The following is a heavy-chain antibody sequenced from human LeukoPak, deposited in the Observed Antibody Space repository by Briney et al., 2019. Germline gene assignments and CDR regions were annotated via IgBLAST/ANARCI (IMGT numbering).Heavy chain of an antibody. CDR2: IIPIFGTA. CDR3: ARGPWDGYNPNYFDY. CDR1: GGTFSSYA. J-gene: IGHJ4*02. D-gene: IGHD5-24*01. V-gene: IGHV1-69*05. Sequence: SVKVSCKASGGTFSSYAISWVRQAPGQGLEWMGRIIPIFGTANYAQKFQGRVTITTDESTSTAYMELSSLRSEDTAVYYCARGPWDGYNPNYFDYWGQGTLVTVSS.